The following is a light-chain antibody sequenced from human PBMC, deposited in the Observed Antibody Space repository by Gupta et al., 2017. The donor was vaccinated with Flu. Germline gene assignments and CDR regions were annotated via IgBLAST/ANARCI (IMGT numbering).Light chain of an antibody. V-gene: IGKV1-39*01. CDR3: QHRDSTPRT. CDR2: DAS. J-gene: IGKJ2*01. CDR1: QSISSY. Sequence: EIQMTQSPSSLSASVGDRVTITCRASQSISSYLNWYQQKPGKAPKLLIYDASSWESGVPSRFRGSGSGTDFTLTISRRQPEDFATYYCQHRDSTPRTFGQGTKMDIK.